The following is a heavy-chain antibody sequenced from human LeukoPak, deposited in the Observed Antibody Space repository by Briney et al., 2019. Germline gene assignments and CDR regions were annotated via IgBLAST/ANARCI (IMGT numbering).Heavy chain of an antibody. V-gene: IGHV3-23*01. CDR1: GFTFSSFA. CDR3: AKGGHCGGDCYSGDYYYMDV. J-gene: IGHJ6*03. Sequence: PGGSLRLSCAASGFTFSSFAMSWVHQAPGEGLEWVSSTSGSGENTYYADSVKGRFTMSRDNSKNTVYLQMNSLRAEDTAVYYCAKGGHCGGDCYSGDYYYMDVWGKGTTVTVSS. D-gene: IGHD2-21*02. CDR2: TSGSGENT.